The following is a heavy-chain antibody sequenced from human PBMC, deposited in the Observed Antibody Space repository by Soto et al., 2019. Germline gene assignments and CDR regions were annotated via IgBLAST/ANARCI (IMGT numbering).Heavy chain of an antibody. CDR3: TRGGSGNYFGAFDI. CDR1: GGSISSGGYY. D-gene: IGHD3-22*01. J-gene: IGHJ3*02. Sequence: PSETLSLTCTVSGGSISSGGYYWNWIRQHPGKGLEWIGYIYYSGSTTYNPSLRSRVTISIDKSKNQFSLRVTSVTAADTAIYYCTRGGSGNYFGAFDIWGQGTKVTVSS. V-gene: IGHV4-31*03. CDR2: IYYSGST.